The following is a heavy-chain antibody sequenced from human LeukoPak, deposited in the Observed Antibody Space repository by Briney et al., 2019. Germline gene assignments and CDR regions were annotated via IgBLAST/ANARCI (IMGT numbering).Heavy chain of an antibody. CDR1: GGSFSGYY. D-gene: IGHD5-18*01. CDR2: INHSGST. J-gene: IGHJ4*02. V-gene: IGHV4-34*01. Sequence: SETLSLTCAVYGGSFSGYYWSWIRQPPGKGLEWIGEINHSGSTNYNPSLKSRVTISVDTSKNQFSLKLSSVTAADTAVYYCARRRRYSYGTRFDYWGQGTLVTVSS. CDR3: ARRRRYSYGTRFDY.